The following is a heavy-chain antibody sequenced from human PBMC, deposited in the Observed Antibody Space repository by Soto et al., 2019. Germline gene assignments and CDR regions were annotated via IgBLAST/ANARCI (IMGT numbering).Heavy chain of an antibody. CDR3: ARLGSSGWYQGSYFDY. D-gene: IGHD6-19*01. CDR2: IKSSGST. CDR1: GGSITRNDHY. V-gene: IGHV4-39*01. J-gene: IGHJ4*02. Sequence: QLQLQESGPGLVRPSETLSLLCTVSGGSITRNDHYWGWIRQYPGKVLEWIGDIKSSGSTNYNLSLKSRVSMSVETSTNQFSLKMNSVTAADTAVYYCARLGSSGWYQGSYFDYWGQGTLVTVSS.